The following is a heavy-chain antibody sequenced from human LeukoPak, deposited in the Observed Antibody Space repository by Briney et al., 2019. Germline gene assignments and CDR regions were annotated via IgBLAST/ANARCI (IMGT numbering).Heavy chain of an antibody. V-gene: IGHV3-21*01. CDR3: ARPVYGFDAFDI. CDR1: GFIFSSDS. Sequence: PGGSLRLSWLASGFIFSSDSMNWVRQAPGKGLEWVSSISSSSSYIYYEDSVKGRFTISRDNAKNSLYLQMNSLRAEDTAVYYCARPVYGFDAFDIWGQGTMVTVSS. D-gene: IGHD4-17*01. J-gene: IGHJ3*02. CDR2: ISSSSSYI.